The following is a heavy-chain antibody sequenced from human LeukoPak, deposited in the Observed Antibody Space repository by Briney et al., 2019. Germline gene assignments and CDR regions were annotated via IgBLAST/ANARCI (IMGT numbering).Heavy chain of an antibody. Sequence: PSETLSLTCTVSGGSISSYYWSWIRQPPGKGLEWIGYIYYSGSTNYNPSLKSRVTISVDTSKNQFSLKLSSVTAADTAVYYCARDKSYDFWSGRHYYYMDVWGKGTTVTVSS. CDR2: IYYSGST. J-gene: IGHJ6*03. CDR3: ARDKSYDFWSGRHYYYMDV. D-gene: IGHD3-3*01. CDR1: GGSISSYY. V-gene: IGHV4-59*01.